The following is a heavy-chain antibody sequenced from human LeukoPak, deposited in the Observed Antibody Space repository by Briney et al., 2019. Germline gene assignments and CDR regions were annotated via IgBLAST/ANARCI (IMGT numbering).Heavy chain of an antibody. D-gene: IGHD3-3*01. CDR3: ARLRFLEWFDY. V-gene: IGHV4-34*01. Sequence: PSETLSLTCAVYGGSFSGYYWSWIRQPPGKGLEWIGEINHSGSTNYNPSLKSRVTISVDTSKNQFSLKLSSVTAADTAVYYCARLRFLEWFDYWGQGTLVTVSS. CDR1: GGSFSGYY. CDR2: INHSGST. J-gene: IGHJ4*02.